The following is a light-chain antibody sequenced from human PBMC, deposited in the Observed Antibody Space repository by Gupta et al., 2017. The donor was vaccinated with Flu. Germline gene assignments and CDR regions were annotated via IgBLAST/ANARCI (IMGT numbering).Light chain of an antibody. CDR2: EVS. CDR1: SSDVGGYNY. CDR3: SSYTSSSTL. Sequence: GTSSDVGGYNYVSWYQQHPGKAPKLMIYEVSNRPSGVSNRFSGSKSGNTASLTISGLQAEDEADYYCSSYTSSSTLFGGGTKLTVL. V-gene: IGLV2-14*01. J-gene: IGLJ2*01.